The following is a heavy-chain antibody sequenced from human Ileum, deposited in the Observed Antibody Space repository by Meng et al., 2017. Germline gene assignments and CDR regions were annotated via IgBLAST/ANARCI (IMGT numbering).Heavy chain of an antibody. V-gene: IGHV1-46*01. Sequence: QVQVVQAGAEVKKPGASVKVSCKSSEYSFSDYYLHWMRQAPGQGLEWLGVSNPGGGSTNYAQKFQGRVTMTRDTSANTVYMELGSLKSEDTAVYYCVREFTGGYFDYWGQGTLVTGSS. D-gene: IGHD3-16*01. J-gene: IGHJ4*02. CDR2: SNPGGGST. CDR3: VREFTGGYFDY. CDR1: EYSFSDYY.